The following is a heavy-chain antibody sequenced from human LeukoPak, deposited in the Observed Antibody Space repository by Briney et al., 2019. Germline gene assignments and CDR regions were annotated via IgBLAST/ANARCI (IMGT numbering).Heavy chain of an antibody. V-gene: IGHV3-30*02. CDR3: AKNQMRNWFGP. CDR2: IRYDGSNK. J-gene: IGHJ5*02. Sequence: PGGSLRLSCAAPGFTLSSYGMHWLRQSPGQGLEWVAFIRYDGSNKYYADSMKGRFTISRDNSKNSLYLQMNSLRTEDTAVYYCAKNQMRNWFGPWGQGTLVTVSS. D-gene: IGHD5-24*01. CDR1: GFTLSSYG.